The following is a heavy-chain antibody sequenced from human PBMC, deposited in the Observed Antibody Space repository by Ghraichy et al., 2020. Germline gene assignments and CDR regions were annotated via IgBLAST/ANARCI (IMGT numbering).Heavy chain of an antibody. CDR3: ARDWNYEFDY. V-gene: IGHV1-18*01. D-gene: IGHD1-7*01. J-gene: IGHJ4*02. CDR1: GYTFTSYG. CDR2: ISVEDGRT. Sequence: ASVKVSCKASGYTFTSYGISRERQAPGQGLELIGWISVEDGRTNYARKFQGRVTVTTDTSTSTAYMELRSLRSDDTAVYYCARDWNYEFDYWGQGTLVTVAS.